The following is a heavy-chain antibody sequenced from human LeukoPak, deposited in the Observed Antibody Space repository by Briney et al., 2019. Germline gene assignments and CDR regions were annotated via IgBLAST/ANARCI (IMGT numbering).Heavy chain of an antibody. Sequence: ASVKVSYKASGYTFTGYYMHWVRQAPGQGLEWMGWINPNSGGTNYAQKFQGRVTMTRDTSISTAYMELSRLRSDDTAVYYCARDFAAYYDFWSGYRYFDYWGQGTLVTVSP. D-gene: IGHD3-3*01. CDR2: INPNSGGT. CDR1: GYTFTGYY. CDR3: ARDFAAYYDFWSGYRYFDY. V-gene: IGHV1-2*02. J-gene: IGHJ4*02.